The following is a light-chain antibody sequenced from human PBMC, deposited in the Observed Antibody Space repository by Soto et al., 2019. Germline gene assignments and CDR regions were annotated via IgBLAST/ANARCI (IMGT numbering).Light chain of an antibody. CDR3: QQYNNWPS. CDR1: ENVNGH. V-gene: IGKV1-5*03. J-gene: IGKJ1*01. CDR2: EAS. Sequence: IQITQSPNTLSASVGDSVAVTCRASENVNGHLAWYQQKPGKAPKLLIYEASILESGVPSRFSGSGFGTEFTLTINGLLPEDFVTYYCQQYNNWPSFGQGTKEDIK.